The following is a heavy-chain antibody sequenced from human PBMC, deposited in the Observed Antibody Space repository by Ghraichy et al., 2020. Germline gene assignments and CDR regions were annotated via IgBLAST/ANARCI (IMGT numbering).Heavy chain of an antibody. D-gene: IGHD6-19*01. V-gene: IGHV3-9*01. CDR3: AKDHGAVAGTHEIYFDY. Sequence: GGSLRLSCAASGFTFDDYAMHWVRQAPGKGLEWVSGISWNSGSIGYADSVKGRFTISRDNAKNSLYLQMNSLRAEDTALYYCAKDHGAVAGTHEIYFDYWGQGTLVTVSS. CDR1: GFTFDDYA. J-gene: IGHJ4*02. CDR2: ISWNSGSI.